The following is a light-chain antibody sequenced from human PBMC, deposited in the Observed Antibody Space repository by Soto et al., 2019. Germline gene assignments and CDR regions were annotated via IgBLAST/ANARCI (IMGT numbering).Light chain of an antibody. J-gene: IGKJ4*01. CDR1: QSVLYSSNSKNY. Sequence: DIVMTQSPDSLAVSLGERATINCKSSQSVLYSSNSKNYLAFYQQKPGQPPKSLVYWASTRESGVPDRFSGSGSGTDFTLTISRLEPEDFAVYYCQQYGSSPLTFGGGTKVDIK. CDR3: QQYGSSPLT. V-gene: IGKV4-1*01. CDR2: WAS.